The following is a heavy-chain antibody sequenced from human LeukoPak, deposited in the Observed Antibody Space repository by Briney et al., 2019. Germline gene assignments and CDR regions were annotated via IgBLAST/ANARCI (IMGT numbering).Heavy chain of an antibody. V-gene: IGHV3-7*01. J-gene: IGHJ4*02. CDR1: GFTFSSYW. CDR2: IKQDGSEK. CDR3: ARDTPYYYDSSGYDY. Sequence: GGSLRLSCAASGFTFSSYWMSWVRQAPGKGPEWVANIKQDGSEKYYVDSVKGRFTISRDNAKNSLYLQMNSLRAEDTAVYYCARDTPYYYDSSGYDYWGQGTLVTVSS. D-gene: IGHD3-22*01.